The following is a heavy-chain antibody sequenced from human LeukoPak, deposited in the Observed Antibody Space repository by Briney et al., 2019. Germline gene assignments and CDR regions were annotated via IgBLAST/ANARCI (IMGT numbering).Heavy chain of an antibody. CDR3: AKNGHCSGGTCYHSINWLDP. V-gene: IGHV3-30*02. J-gene: IGHJ5*02. CDR1: GFTFRSYG. CDR2: IPYDGSNK. Sequence: GGSLRLSCAASGFTFRSYGMHGVRETPGKGREGWAFIPYDGSNKYYADSVKGGFTTSGDISKNTLYAQLNSLRVEYPAVYYCAKNGHCSGGTCYHSINWLDPWGQRTLVTVSS. D-gene: IGHD2-15*01.